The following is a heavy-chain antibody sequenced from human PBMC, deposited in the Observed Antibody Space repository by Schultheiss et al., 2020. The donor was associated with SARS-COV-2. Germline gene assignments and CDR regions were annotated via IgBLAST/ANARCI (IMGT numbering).Heavy chain of an antibody. CDR2: ISYDGSNK. CDR1: GFTFSSYG. J-gene: IGHJ6*02. D-gene: IGHD4-17*01. CDR3: ARDVSEGDYEVYYYGMDV. V-gene: IGHV3-30*03. Sequence: GGSLRLSCAASGFTFSSYGMHWVRQAPGKGLEWVAVISYDGSNKYYADSVKGRFTISRDNSKNTLYLQMNSLRAEDTAVYYCARDVSEGDYEVYYYGMDVWGQGTTVTVSS.